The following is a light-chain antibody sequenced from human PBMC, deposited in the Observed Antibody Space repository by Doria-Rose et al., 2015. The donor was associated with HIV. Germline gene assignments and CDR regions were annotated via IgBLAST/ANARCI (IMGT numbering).Light chain of an antibody. CDR3: HQYGTSWT. J-gene: IGKJ1*01. V-gene: IGKV3-20*01. Sequence: EIVLTQSPGTLSLSPGERATLSCRASQSFSSTYLAWYQQKPGQAPSLLIYDGSTSATGIPDRFSASGSGTDFTLAVNRLEPEDFALYYCHQYGTSWTFGQWTKVEI. CDR2: DGS. CDR1: QSFSSTY.